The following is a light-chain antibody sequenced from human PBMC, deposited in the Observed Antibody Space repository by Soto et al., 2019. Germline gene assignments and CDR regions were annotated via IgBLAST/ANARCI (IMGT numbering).Light chain of an antibody. J-gene: IGKJ1*01. CDR2: GAS. V-gene: IGKV3-20*01. CDR3: QQYVRSRT. CDR1: QSVSDNY. Sequence: EVELTQSPGILALSPGARATLSCRASQSVSDNYLAWYQQKPGQAPRLLIYGASSRAAGISDRFSGSGSGTDFTLTISTLEPEDFAVYYCQQYVRSRTFGQGTKVDI.